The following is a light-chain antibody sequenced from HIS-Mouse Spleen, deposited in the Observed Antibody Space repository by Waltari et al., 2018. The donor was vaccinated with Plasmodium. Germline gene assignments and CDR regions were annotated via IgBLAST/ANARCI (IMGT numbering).Light chain of an antibody. CDR2: EGS. J-gene: IGLJ3*02. CDR1: SSDVGSYNL. CDR3: CSYAGSWV. Sequence: QSALTQPASVSGSPGQSITISCTGTSSDVGSYNLVSWYQQPPGKAPKPMIYEGSKRPSGVSNRFSGSKSGNTASLTISGLQGEDEADYYCCSYAGSWVFGGGTKLTVL. V-gene: IGLV2-23*01.